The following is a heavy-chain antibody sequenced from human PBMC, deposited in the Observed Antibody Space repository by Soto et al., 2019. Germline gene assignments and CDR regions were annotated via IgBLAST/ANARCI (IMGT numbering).Heavy chain of an antibody. J-gene: IGHJ4*02. D-gene: IGHD3-3*01. CDR3: AKGVAGWYYFDY. Sequence: EVQLVESGGGLVQPGRSLRLSCAASGFTFDDYAMHWVRQAPGKGLEWVSGISWNRGSIGYADSVKGRFTISRDNAKNALYLRMNSLRAEDTALYYCAKGVAGWYYFDYWGQGTLVTVSS. V-gene: IGHV3-9*01. CDR1: GFTFDDYA. CDR2: ISWNRGSI.